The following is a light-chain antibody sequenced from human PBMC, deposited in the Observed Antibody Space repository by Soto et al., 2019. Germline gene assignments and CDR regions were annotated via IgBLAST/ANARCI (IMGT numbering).Light chain of an antibody. CDR2: AAS. CDR3: QQSYSIPLT. V-gene: IGKV1-39*01. Sequence: DIQMTQSPSSLSASVGYRVTITCRASQSISNYLNWYQQKPGKAPNLLIYAASSLQSGVPSRFSGSGSVTDFTLTISRLQPEDFATYYCQQSYSIPLTFGGGTKVEIK. J-gene: IGKJ4*01. CDR1: QSISNY.